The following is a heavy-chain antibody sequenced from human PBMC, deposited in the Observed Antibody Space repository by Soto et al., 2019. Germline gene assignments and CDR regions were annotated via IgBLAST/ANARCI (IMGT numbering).Heavy chain of an antibody. CDR2: MSTNGGT. Sequence: KASETLSLTCTVSGGSISSYYWTWIRQPAGKGLEWIGRMSTNGGTNYNPSLKSRVTMSLDTSKNQFSLKLSSVTAADTAMYYCARGPNLGYCGGDCEKFDYWGQGTLVTVSS. CDR3: ARGPNLGYCGGDCEKFDY. J-gene: IGHJ4*02. CDR1: GGSISSYY. D-gene: IGHD2-21*02. V-gene: IGHV4-4*07.